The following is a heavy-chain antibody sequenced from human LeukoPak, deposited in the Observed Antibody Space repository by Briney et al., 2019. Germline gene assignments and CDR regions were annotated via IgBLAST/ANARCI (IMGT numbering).Heavy chain of an antibody. CDR3: ARHRPRDSSGWASGIF. CDR2: IYPGDYDT. J-gene: IGHJ3*01. Sequence: GESLKISCKGSGYSFTSYLIGWVRQMPGKGLEWMGIIYPGDYDTRYSPSFQGHHPISADKSITTAYEQWSSLNASHTAMYHCARHRPRDSSGWASGIFWGQGTMVTVSS. CDR1: GYSFTSYL. D-gene: IGHD6-19*01. V-gene: IGHV5-51*01.